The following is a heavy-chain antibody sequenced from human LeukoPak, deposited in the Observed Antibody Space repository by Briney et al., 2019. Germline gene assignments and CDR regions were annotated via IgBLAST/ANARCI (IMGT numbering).Heavy chain of an antibody. D-gene: IGHD1-14*01. Sequence: GGSLRLSCAASGFTFSSYAMSWVRQAPGKGLEWVSAISGSGGSTYYADSVKGRFTISRDNSKNMLYLQMNSLRAEDTAVYYCARDGRTSDAFDIWGQGTMVTVSS. CDR1: GFTFSSYA. CDR2: ISGSGGST. J-gene: IGHJ3*02. V-gene: IGHV3-23*01. CDR3: ARDGRTSDAFDI.